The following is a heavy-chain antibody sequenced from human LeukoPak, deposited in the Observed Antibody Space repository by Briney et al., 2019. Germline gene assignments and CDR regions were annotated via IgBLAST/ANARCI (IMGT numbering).Heavy chain of an antibody. D-gene: IGHD4-17*01. J-gene: IGHJ5*02. CDR3: ARDHYGDYLPNNWFDP. CDR2: ISSSGSTI. V-gene: IGHV3-11*01. CDR1: GFTFSDYY. Sequence: GGSLRLSCAASGFTFSDYYMSWIRQAPGKGLEWVSYISSSGSTIYYADSVKGRFTISRDNAKNSLYLPMNSLRAEDTAVYYCARDHYGDYLPNNWFDPWGQGTLVTVSS.